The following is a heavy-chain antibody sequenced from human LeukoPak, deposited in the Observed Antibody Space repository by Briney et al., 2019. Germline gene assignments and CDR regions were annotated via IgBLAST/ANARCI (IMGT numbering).Heavy chain of an antibody. D-gene: IGHD2-2*02. V-gene: IGHV4-30-4*08. CDR2: IYYSGST. Sequence: SATLSLTCTVAGGSISSGDYYWSWIRQPPGKGLEWIGYIYYSGSTYYNPSLKSRVTISVDTSKNQFSLKLSSVTAADTAEYYCARDRPGAYCSSTSCYKADAFDIWGQGTMVTVSS. CDR1: GGSISSGDYY. J-gene: IGHJ3*02. CDR3: ARDRPGAYCSSTSCYKADAFDI.